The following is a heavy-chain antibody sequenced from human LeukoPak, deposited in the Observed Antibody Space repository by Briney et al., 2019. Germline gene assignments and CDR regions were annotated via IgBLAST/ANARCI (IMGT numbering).Heavy chain of an antibody. CDR1: GGSFSSYY. CDR2: IHYTGST. CDR3: ARGGYYGSGNDFRFDP. J-gene: IGHJ5*02. Sequence: PSETLSLTCTVSGGSFSSYYWSWIRQPPGKGLECIGYIHYTGSTNYNPSLKSRVTISVDTSKSQFSLKLSSVTAADTAIYYCARGGYYGSGNDFRFDPWGQGTLVTVSS. D-gene: IGHD3-10*01. V-gene: IGHV4-59*01.